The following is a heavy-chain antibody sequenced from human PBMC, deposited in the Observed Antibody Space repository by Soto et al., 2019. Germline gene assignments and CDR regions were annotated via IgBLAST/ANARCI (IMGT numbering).Heavy chain of an antibody. CDR1: GFTFSDYY. J-gene: IGHJ5*02. Sequence: GGSLRLSCAASGFTFSDYYMSWIRQAPGKGLEWVSYISSSGSTIYYADSVKGRFTISRDNAKNSLYLQMNSLRAEDTAVYYCARVNWNDLFNWFDPWGQGTLVTVSS. CDR3: ARVNWNDLFNWFDP. V-gene: IGHV3-11*01. CDR2: ISSSGSTI. D-gene: IGHD1-20*01.